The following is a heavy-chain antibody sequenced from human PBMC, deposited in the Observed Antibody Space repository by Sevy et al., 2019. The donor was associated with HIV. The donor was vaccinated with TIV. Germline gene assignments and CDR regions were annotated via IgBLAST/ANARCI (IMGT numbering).Heavy chain of an antibody. V-gene: IGHV3-33*01. CDR1: GFTFSSYG. J-gene: IGHJ4*02. D-gene: IGHD2-15*01. CDR2: IWYDGSNK. Sequence: GGSLRLSCAASGFTFSSYGMHWVRQAPGKGLEWEAVIWYDGSNKYYADSVKRRFTISRDNSKNTLYLQMNSLRADDTAVYYCAREGCSGGSCQLPFDYWGQGTLVTVSS. CDR3: AREGCSGGSCQLPFDY.